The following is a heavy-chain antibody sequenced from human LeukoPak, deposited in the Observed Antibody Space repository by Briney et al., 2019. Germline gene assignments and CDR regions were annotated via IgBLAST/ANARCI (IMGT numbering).Heavy chain of an antibody. D-gene: IGHD6-6*01. CDR1: GGSFSGYY. V-gene: IGHV4-34*01. Sequence: KPSETLSLTCAVYGGSFSGYYWSWIRQPPGKGLEWIGEINHSGSTNYNPSLKSRVTISVDTSKNQFSLKLSSVTAADTAVYYCARHGVYSSSDDAFDIWGQGTMVTVSS. J-gene: IGHJ3*02. CDR2: INHSGST. CDR3: ARHGVYSSSDDAFDI.